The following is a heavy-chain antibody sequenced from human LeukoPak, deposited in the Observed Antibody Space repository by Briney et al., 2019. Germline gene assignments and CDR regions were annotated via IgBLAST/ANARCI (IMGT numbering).Heavy chain of an antibody. Sequence: SETLSLTCTVSGGSISSYYWSWIRQPPGKGLEWIGYIYYSGSTNYNPSLKSRVTISVDTSKNQFSLKLSSVTAADTAVYYCARAWLPDAFDIWGQGTMVTVSS. D-gene: IGHD5-24*01. J-gene: IGHJ3*02. CDR1: GGSISSYY. CDR2: IYYSGST. V-gene: IGHV4-59*12. CDR3: ARAWLPDAFDI.